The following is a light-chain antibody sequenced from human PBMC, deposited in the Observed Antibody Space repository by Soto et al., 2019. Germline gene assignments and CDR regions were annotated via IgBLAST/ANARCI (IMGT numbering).Light chain of an antibody. Sequence: DIQLTQSPSFLSASVGDKVTVTCQASQDITTYLNWYQQKPGTAPKLLIFDASSLKTGVPSRFSGSGAGTHFTLVISCLQPEDVAMYYGEHFDNFPITFGQGTRLE. CDR3: EHFDNFPIT. J-gene: IGKJ5*01. V-gene: IGKV1-33*01. CDR1: QDITTY. CDR2: DAS.